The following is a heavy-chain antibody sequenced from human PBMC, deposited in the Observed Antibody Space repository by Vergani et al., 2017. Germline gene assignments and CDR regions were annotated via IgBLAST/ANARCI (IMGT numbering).Heavy chain of an antibody. CDR1: GGSISSYY. V-gene: IGHV4-4*07. CDR2: IYTSGST. J-gene: IGHJ3*02. Sequence: QVQLQESGPGLVKPSETLSLTCTVSGGSISSYYWSWIRQPAGKGLEWIGRIYTSGSTNYNPSLKSRVTMSVDTSKNQFSLKLSSVTAADTAVYYCASVIVVGSRGHAFDIWGQGTMVTVSS. D-gene: IGHD3-22*01. CDR3: ASVIVVGSRGHAFDI.